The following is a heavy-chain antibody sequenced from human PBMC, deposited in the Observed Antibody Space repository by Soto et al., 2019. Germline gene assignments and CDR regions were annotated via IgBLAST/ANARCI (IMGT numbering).Heavy chain of an antibody. CDR2: IYYSGNT. Sequence: QVQLQESGPGLVKPSETLSLTCTVSGDSMSGYYWSWIRQPPGKGLEWIGYIYYSGNTNYNPSLKSRVTISVDTSKRQFSLKLSAVTAADTAVYFCARYGYSNSFDPWGQGTLVTVSS. CDR3: ARYGYSNSFDP. CDR1: GDSMSGYY. V-gene: IGHV4-59*01. J-gene: IGHJ5*02. D-gene: IGHD2-15*01.